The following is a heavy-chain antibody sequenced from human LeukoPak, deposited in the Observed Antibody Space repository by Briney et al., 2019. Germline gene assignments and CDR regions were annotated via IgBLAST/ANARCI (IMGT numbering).Heavy chain of an antibody. CDR1: GGTFSSYT. Sequence: SVKVSCKASGGTFSSYTISWVRQAPGQGLEWMGRIIPILGIANDAQKFQGRVTITADKSTSTAYMELSSLRSEDTAVYYCARELYCSSTSCYPDYWGQGTLVTVSS. V-gene: IGHV1-69*04. J-gene: IGHJ4*02. CDR3: ARELYCSSTSCYPDY. CDR2: IIPILGIA. D-gene: IGHD2-2*01.